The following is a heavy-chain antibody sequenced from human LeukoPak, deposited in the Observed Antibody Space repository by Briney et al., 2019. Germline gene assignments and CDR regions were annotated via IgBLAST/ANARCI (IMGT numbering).Heavy chain of an antibody. V-gene: IGHV3-23*01. CDR2: ISGSGGST. CDR1: GFTFSSYA. Sequence: GSLRLSCAASGFTFSSYAMSWVRQAPGKGLEWVSAISGSGGSTYYADSVKGRFTISRDNSKNTLYLQMNSLRAEDTAVYYCAKRLTSTIAFDYWGQGTLVTVSS. J-gene: IGHJ4*02. D-gene: IGHD5/OR15-5a*01. CDR3: AKRLTSTIAFDY.